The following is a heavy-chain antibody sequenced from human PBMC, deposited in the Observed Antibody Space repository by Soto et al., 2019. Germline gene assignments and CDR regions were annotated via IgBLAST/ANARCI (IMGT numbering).Heavy chain of an antibody. CDR1: GGSCSGYY. J-gene: IGHJ4*02. V-gene: IGHV4-34*01. CDR3: ARAKGGILTGYLFDY. D-gene: IGHD3-9*01. Sequence: SETLSLTCAVYGGSCSGYYWSWIRQPPGKGLEWIGEINHSGSTNYNPSLKSRVTISVDTSKNQFSLKLSSVTAADTAVYYCARAKGGILTGYLFDYWGQGTLVTVSS. CDR2: INHSGST.